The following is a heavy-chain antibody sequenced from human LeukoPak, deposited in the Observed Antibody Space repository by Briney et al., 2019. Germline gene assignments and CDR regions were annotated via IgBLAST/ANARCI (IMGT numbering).Heavy chain of an antibody. V-gene: IGHV3-30*18. Sequence: PGRSLRLSCAASGFTFSSYGMHWVRQAPDKGLEWVAVISYDGTIKYYADSVKGRFTVSRDNSKNTLYLQVNSLRAEDTAVYYCANYGDRYYFDSWGQGTLVTVSS. D-gene: IGHD4-17*01. CDR3: ANYGDRYYFDS. CDR1: GFTFSSYG. CDR2: ISYDGTIK. J-gene: IGHJ4*02.